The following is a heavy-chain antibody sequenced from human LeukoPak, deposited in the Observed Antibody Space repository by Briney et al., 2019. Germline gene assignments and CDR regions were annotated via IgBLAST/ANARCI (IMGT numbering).Heavy chain of an antibody. V-gene: IGHV4-39*01. CDR3: ARLKYNYGPFDY. J-gene: IGHJ4*02. CDR2: MYYSGST. D-gene: IGHD5-18*01. Sequence: RASETLSLTCTVSGGSISSSSYYWGWIRQPPGKGLEWIGTMYYSGSTYYNPSLKSRVTISVDTSKNQLSLKLSSVTAADTAVYYCARLKYNYGPFDYWGQATLVTVSS. CDR1: GGSISSSSYY.